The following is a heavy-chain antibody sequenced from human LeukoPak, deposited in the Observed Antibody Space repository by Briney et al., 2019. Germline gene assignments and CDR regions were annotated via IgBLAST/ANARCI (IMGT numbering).Heavy chain of an antibody. D-gene: IGHD5-12*01. V-gene: IGHV1-69*06. Sequence: SVKVSCKASGGTFSSYAISWVRQAPGQGLEWMGGIIPIFGTANYAQKFQGRVTITADKSTSAAYMELSSLRSEDTAVYYCARARRGGYDSRYFDYWGQGTLVTVSS. CDR2: IIPIFGTA. CDR1: GGTFSSYA. J-gene: IGHJ4*02. CDR3: ARARRGGYDSRYFDY.